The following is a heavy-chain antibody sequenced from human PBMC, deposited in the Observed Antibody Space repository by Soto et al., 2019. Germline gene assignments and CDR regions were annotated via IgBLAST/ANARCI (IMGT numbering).Heavy chain of an antibody. CDR1: GGSISSGDYY. Sequence: SETLSLTCTVSGGSISSGDYYWTWIRHHPGKGLEWIGYISYSGSTYYNPSLTSRVAISVDTSKNQFSLKMRSVTAADTAVYYCARDVINMVGGMNQTGPYDMVVCGQGTQGTSPQ. CDR2: ISYSGST. CDR3: ARDVINMVGGMNQTGPYDMVV. V-gene: IGHV4-31*03. J-gene: IGHJ6*01. D-gene: IGHD3-10*01.